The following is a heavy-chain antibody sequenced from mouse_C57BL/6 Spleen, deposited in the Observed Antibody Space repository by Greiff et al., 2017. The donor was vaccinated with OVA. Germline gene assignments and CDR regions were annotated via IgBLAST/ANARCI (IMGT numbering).Heavy chain of an antibody. CDR1: GFTFSSYT. Sequence: EVKLVESGGGLVKPGGSLKLSCAASGFTFSSYTMSWVRQTPEKRLEWVATISGGGGNTYYPDSVKGRFTISRDNAKNTLYLQMSSLRSEDTALYYCARGAAQATYYYARDYWGQGTSVTVSS. V-gene: IGHV5-9*01. D-gene: IGHD3-2*02. CDR3: ARGAAQATYYYARDY. J-gene: IGHJ4*01. CDR2: ISGGGGNT.